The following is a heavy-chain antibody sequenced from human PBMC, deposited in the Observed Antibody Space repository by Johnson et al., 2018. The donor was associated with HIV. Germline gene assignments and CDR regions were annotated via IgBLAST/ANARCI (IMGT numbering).Heavy chain of an antibody. CDR3: ARDRGGAGGCSGGSWAM. CDR2: ISYDGSNK. CDR1: GFTFSSYA. V-gene: IGHV3-30-3*01. D-gene: IGHD2-15*01. Sequence: VQLVESGGGVVQPGRSLRLSCAASGFTFSSYAMHWVRQAPGKGLEWVAVISYDGSNKYYADSVKGRFTISRDNAKKSLFLQMNSLRAEDTAVYYCARDRGGAGGCSGGSWAMWG. J-gene: IGHJ1*01.